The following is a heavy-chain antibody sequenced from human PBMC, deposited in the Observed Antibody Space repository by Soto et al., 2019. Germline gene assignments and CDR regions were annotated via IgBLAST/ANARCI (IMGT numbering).Heavy chain of an antibody. J-gene: IGHJ4*02. CDR3: ARGSYYSGWV. CDR1: GDSVSSTSAA. D-gene: IGHD6-19*01. V-gene: IGHV6-1*01. CDR2: TYYRSKWYS. Sequence: SQTLSLTCAISGDSVSSTSAAWSWIRQSPSRGLEWLGRTYYRSKWYSDYALSVKSRITINPDTSKNQFSLQLNSVTPEDTAVYYCARGSYYSGWVWGQGTLVTVSS.